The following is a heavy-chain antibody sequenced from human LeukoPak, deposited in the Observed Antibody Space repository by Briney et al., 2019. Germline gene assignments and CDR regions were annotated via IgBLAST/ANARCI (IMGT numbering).Heavy chain of an antibody. J-gene: IGHJ5*02. CDR1: GDSVSSNSAT. CDR2: TYYRSTWYN. Sequence: SQTLSLTCAISGDSVSSNSATWNWIRQSPSRGLEWLGRTYYRSTWYNDYAVSVRGRITVNPDTSKNQFSLHLNSVTPEDTAVYYCARRLTQYDCFDPWGQGILVTVSS. V-gene: IGHV6-1*01. CDR3: ARRLTQYDCFDP. D-gene: IGHD2-2*01.